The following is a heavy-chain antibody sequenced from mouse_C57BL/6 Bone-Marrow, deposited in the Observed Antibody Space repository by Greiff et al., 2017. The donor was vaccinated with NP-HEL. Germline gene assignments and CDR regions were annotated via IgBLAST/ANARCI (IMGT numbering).Heavy chain of an antibody. V-gene: IGHV1-59*01. CDR2: IDPSDSYT. D-gene: IGHD2-2*01. CDR3: ARGSTMVKWFAY. J-gene: IGHJ3*01. CDR1: GYTFTSYW. Sequence: QVQLQQPGAELVRPGTSVKLSCKASGYTFTSYWMHWVKQRPGQGLEWIGVIDPSDSYTNYNQKFKGKATLTVDTSSSTAYMQLSSLTSEDSAVLYCARGSTMVKWFAYWGQGTLVTVSA.